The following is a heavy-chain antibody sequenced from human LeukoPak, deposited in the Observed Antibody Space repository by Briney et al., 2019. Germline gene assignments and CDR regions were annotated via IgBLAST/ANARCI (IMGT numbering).Heavy chain of an antibody. J-gene: IGHJ4*02. CDR3: ARPVDTAMITWFDY. CDR2: ISYDESYK. V-gene: IGHV3-30*04. CDR1: GFTFSNYA. Sequence: GGSLRLSCAASGFTFSNYAMHWVRQAPGKGLEWMAVISYDESYKYYADSVRGRFTISRDNSKNTLYLQMDSLRAEDTAVYYCARPVDTAMITWFDYWGQGTLVTVSS. D-gene: IGHD5-18*01.